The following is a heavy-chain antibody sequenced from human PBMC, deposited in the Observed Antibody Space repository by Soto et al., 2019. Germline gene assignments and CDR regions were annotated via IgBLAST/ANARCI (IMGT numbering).Heavy chain of an antibody. CDR1: GGSISSYY. V-gene: IGHV4-59*08. D-gene: IGHD6-13*01. CDR2: IYYSGST. J-gene: IGHJ4*02. CDR3: ASHPPYSSSWYYFDY. Sequence: QVQLQESGPGLVKPSETLSLTCTVSGGSISSYYWSWIRQPPGKGLEWIGYIYYSGSTNYNPSLKGRITISGDTSKIQFSLKLSSVTAADTAVYYCASHPPYSSSWYYFDYWGQGTLVTVSS.